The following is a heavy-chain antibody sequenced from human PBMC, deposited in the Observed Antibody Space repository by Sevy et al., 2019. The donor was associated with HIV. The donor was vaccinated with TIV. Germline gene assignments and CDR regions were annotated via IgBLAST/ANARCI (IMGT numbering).Heavy chain of an antibody. V-gene: IGHV4-39*01. Sequence: SETLSLTCTVSRGSISSSSYYWGWIRQPPGKGLEWIGTIYYSGSTYYNPSLKSRVTISVDTSKNQFSLKLSSVTAADTAVYYCARRGYSYGYIDAFDIWGHGTMVTVSS. D-gene: IGHD5-18*01. CDR3: ARRGYSYGYIDAFDI. CDR2: IYYSGST. J-gene: IGHJ3*02. CDR1: RGSISSSSYY.